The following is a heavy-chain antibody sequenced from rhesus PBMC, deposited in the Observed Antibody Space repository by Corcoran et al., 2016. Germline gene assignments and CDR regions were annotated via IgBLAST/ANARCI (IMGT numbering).Heavy chain of an antibody. V-gene: IGHV4S12*01. Sequence: QVQLQESAPGVVKPSKPLSLTCAVSGGTLSRGYYYWSWIVQPPGKGLEWIEGIYSNSESTNNNPARKSRGTISKETSKNQFSLKLSSVSATDTAVYYCARDRGAGTADYWGQGVLVTVSS. CDR1: GGTLSRGYYY. CDR3: ARDRGAGTADY. CDR2: IYSNSEST. D-gene: IGHD1-1*01. J-gene: IGHJ4*01.